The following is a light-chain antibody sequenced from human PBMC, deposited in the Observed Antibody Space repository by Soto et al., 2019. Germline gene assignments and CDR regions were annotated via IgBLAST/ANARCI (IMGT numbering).Light chain of an antibody. J-gene: IGKJ4*01. CDR1: ESISDY. V-gene: IGKV1-39*01. CDR2: AAT. Sequence: DIQMTQSPSSLSASVGDSVTITCRASESISDYLNWYQQQPGKAPKLLIYAATVLHSGVPSRFSGSGSGTDFTLTIRGLQPEDFATYYCQQTYNTPLTFGGGTKVEIK. CDR3: QQTYNTPLT.